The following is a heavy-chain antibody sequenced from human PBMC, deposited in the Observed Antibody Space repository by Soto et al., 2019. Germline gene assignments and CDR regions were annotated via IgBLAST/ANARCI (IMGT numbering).Heavy chain of an antibody. CDR3: ATAEVDY. CDR1: GFTFANSW. V-gene: IGHV3-74*01. Sequence: GGSLRLSCAASGFTFANSWMHWIRQAPGKGPEWVSRVTGDGHTIQYADSVKGRFTVSRDNAKNTLYLQMNSLRAEDTAVYYCATAEVDYWGPGTLVTVSS. CDR2: VTGDGHTI. J-gene: IGHJ4*02.